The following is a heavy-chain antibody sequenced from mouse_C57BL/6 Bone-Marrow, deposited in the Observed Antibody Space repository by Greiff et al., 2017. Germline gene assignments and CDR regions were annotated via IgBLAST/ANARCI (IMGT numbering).Heavy chain of an antibody. Sequence: VQLQQSGPGLVQPSQSLSITCTVSGFSLTSYGVHWVRQSPGKGLEWLGAIWSGGSTAYNAAFISGLSISKDDSKSQVFFKMNSLQADDAAIYYCASLQLFAYWGQGTLVTVSA. D-gene: IGHD4-1*02. CDR1: GFSLTSYG. CDR2: IWSGGST. CDR3: ASLQLFAY. J-gene: IGHJ3*01. V-gene: IGHV2-2*01.